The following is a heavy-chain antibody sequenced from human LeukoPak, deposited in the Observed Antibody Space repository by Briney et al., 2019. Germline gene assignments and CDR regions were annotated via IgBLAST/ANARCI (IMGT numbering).Heavy chain of an antibody. D-gene: IGHD6-19*01. CDR1: GGSISSSSYY. Sequence: SETLSLTCTVSGGSISSSSYYWGWIRQPPGKGLEWIGSIYYSGSTYYNSSLKSRVTISADTSENQFSLKLSSVTAADTAVYYCATPYSSVYYFDYWGQGTLVTVSS. CDR2: IYYSGST. V-gene: IGHV4-39*01. J-gene: IGHJ4*02. CDR3: ATPYSSVYYFDY.